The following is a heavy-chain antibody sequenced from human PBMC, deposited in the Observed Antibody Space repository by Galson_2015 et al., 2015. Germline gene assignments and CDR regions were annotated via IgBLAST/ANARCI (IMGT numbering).Heavy chain of an antibody. Sequence: FNPSLKSRVTISVDTSKNQFSLKLSSVTAADTAVYYCAREGGGYCSSTSCTAGWFDPWGQGTLVTVSS. J-gene: IGHJ5*02. V-gene: IGHV4-59*12. CDR3: AREGGGYCSSTSCTAGWFDP. D-gene: IGHD2-2*01.